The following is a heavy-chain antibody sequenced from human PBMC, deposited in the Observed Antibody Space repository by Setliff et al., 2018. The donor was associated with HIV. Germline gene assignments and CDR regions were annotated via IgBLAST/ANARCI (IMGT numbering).Heavy chain of an antibody. CDR2: VSYDGTKT. CDR1: GFIFGDYA. Sequence: PGGSLRLSCAASGFIFGDYAIHCVRQAPGKGLEWVAAVSYDGTKTYYADSVKSRFTLSRDNSKDTAFLQMNSLTVEDTAVYYCARDPRVDAFDIWGRGTVVTVSS. J-gene: IGHJ3*02. V-gene: IGHV3-30*04. CDR3: ARDPRVDAFDI.